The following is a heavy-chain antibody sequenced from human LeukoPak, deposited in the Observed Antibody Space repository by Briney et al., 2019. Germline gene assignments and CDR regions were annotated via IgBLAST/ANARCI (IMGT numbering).Heavy chain of an antibody. CDR1: GFTFSSYW. D-gene: IGHD3-22*01. CDR2: IKGDGSST. Sequence: GGSLRLSCAASGFTFSSYWMHWVRHTPGKGLVWVSRIKGDGSSTSYADSVKGRFTISRDNAKNTLYLQMNSLRAEDTAVYYCARERYYYDSSAYYGYWGQGTLVTVSS. CDR3: ARERYYYDSSAYYGY. V-gene: IGHV3-74*01. J-gene: IGHJ4*02.